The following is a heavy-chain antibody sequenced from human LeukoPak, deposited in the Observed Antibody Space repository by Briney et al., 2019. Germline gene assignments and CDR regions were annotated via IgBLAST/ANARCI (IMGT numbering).Heavy chain of an antibody. V-gene: IGHV3-21*01. CDR3: ARDEMVRGVTPNWFDP. D-gene: IGHD3-10*01. CDR1: GFTFSSYS. CDR2: IRSSSSYI. Sequence: GGSLRLSCAASGFTFSSYSMNWVRQAPGKGLEWVSSIRSSSSYIFYADSVKGRFTISRDNAKNSLFLQMNSLRPEDTAVYYCARDEMVRGVTPNWFDPWGRGTLVTVSS. J-gene: IGHJ5*02.